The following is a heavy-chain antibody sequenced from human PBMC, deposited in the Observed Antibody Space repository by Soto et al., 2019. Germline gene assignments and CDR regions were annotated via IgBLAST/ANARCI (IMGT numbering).Heavy chain of an antibody. D-gene: IGHD2-2*02. Sequence: GASVKVSCKASGYTFTTYGISWVRQAPGQGLEGMGWINTYNGNTNYAQRLQGRVTMTTDTSTSTAYMEVRSLRSDDTAVYYCARDPPAAIGYFQHWGQGTLVTVSS. CDR1: GYTFTTYG. V-gene: IGHV1-18*04. J-gene: IGHJ1*01. CDR3: ARDPPAAIGYFQH. CDR2: INTYNGNT.